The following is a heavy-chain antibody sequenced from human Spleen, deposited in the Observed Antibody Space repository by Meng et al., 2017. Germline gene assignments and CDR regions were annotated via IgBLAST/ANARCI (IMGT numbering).Heavy chain of an antibody. CDR2: IYYSGST. D-gene: IGHD2-2*01. Sequence: QVQLQESGPGLVKPSQTLSLTCTVSGGSISSGDYYWSWIRQPPGKGLEWIGYIYYSGSTYYTPSLKSRVIISVDMSKNQFSLKLTSVTGADTAMYFCARVEYQLLEFDPWGQGILVTVSS. CDR3: ARVEYQLLEFDP. J-gene: IGHJ5*02. V-gene: IGHV4-30-4*01. CDR1: GGSISSGDYY.